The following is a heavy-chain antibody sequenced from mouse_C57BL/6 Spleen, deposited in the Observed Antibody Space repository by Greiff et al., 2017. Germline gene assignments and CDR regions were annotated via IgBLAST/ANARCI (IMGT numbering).Heavy chain of an antibody. J-gene: IGHJ4*01. CDR1: GYSITSGYY. D-gene: IGHD1-1*01. Sequence: DVQLQESGPGLVKPSQSLSLTCSVTGYSITSGYYWNWIRPFPGNKLEWMGYISYDGSNNYNPSLKNRISITRDTSKNQFFLKLNSVTTEYTATDYCASEDYYGSSHYYAMDYWGQGTSVTVSS. CDR3: ASEDYYGSSHYYAMDY. CDR2: ISYDGSN. V-gene: IGHV3-6*01.